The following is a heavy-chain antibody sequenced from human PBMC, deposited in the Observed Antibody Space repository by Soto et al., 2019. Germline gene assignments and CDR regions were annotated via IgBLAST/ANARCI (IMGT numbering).Heavy chain of an antibody. Sequence: QVQLQESGPGLVKPSETLSLTCTVSAASSSSFYWSWIRQPPGKGLEWIGYMNNIGRTNYNPSLKLRVTISLDTSKNQFSLNLTSVIAADTAVYYCARSFCRDAVRCNWFDPWGQGTRVTVSS. D-gene: IGHD2-8*01. J-gene: IGHJ5*02. CDR3: ARSFCRDAVRCNWFDP. CDR1: AASSSSFY. CDR2: MNNIGRT. V-gene: IGHV4-59*01.